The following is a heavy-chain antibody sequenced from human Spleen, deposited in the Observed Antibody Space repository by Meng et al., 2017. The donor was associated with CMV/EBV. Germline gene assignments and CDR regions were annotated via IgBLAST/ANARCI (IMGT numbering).Heavy chain of an antibody. CDR1: GFTFSSYA. Sequence: GESLKISCAASGFTFSSYAMSWVRQAPGKGLEWVSLVYSGGSTYYADSVKGRFTISRDNSKKTLYLQMNSLRAEDTAVYYCAREIVPKSRFDPWGQGTLVTVSS. CDR2: VYSGGST. CDR3: AREIVPKSRFDP. D-gene: IGHD2-21*01. J-gene: IGHJ5*02. V-gene: IGHV3-66*02.